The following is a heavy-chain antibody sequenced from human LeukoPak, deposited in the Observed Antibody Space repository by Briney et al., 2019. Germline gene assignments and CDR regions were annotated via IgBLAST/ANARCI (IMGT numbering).Heavy chain of an antibody. CDR2: ISGSGHNT. Sequence: GGSLRLSCAASGLTFSNFAMSWVRQAPGKGLEWVSAISGSGHNTYHADSVKGRFTISRDNSKNTLYLQMNSLRAGDTALYFCATDIVHPSNEPTNFHSWGQGTLVTVSS. D-gene: IGHD4-11*01. CDR1: GLTFSNFA. V-gene: IGHV3-23*01. CDR3: ATDIVHPSNEPTNFHS. J-gene: IGHJ4*02.